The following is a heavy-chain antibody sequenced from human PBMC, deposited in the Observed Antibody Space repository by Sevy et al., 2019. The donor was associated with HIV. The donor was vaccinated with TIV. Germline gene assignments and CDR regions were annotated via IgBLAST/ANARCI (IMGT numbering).Heavy chain of an antibody. CDR1: GFTFSSYS. D-gene: IGHD6-13*01. V-gene: IGHV3-48*01. CDR2: ISSSTI. J-gene: IGHJ4*02. CDR3: ARLSGYSSSWSYFDY. Sequence: GGSLRLSCAASGFTFSSYSMNWVRQAPGKGLEWVSYISSSTIYYADSVKGRFTISRDNAKNSLYLQMNSLRAEDTAVYYCARLSGYSSSWSYFDYWGRGTLVTVSS.